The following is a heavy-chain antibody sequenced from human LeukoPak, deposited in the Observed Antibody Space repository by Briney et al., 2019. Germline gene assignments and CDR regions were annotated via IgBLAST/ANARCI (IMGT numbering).Heavy chain of an antibody. D-gene: IGHD3-9*01. J-gene: IGHJ5*02. V-gene: IGHV3-74*01. Sequence: PGGSLRLSCAASGFTFSSHWMHWVRHAPGKGLVWVSRIRCDGSITNYAESVKGRFTISRDNDKNTLYLQMHSLRGEDTAVYYCARDAGTYEEGNSDWSHNWFDPWGQGTLVTVSS. CDR3: ARDAGTYEEGNSDWSHNWFDP. CDR2: IRCDGSIT. CDR1: GFTFSSHW.